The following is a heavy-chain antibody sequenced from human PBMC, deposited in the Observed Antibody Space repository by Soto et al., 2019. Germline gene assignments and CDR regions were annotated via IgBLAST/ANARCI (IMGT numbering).Heavy chain of an antibody. D-gene: IGHD6-19*01. CDR1: GYTFTSYG. Sequence: GASVKVSCKASGYTFTSYGISWVRQAPGQGLEWMGWISAYNGNTNYAQKLQGRVTMTTDTSTSTAYMELRSLRSDDTAVYYCARDLGGSGVAVAGTQGHFDYWGQGTLVTVSS. V-gene: IGHV1-18*01. J-gene: IGHJ4*02. CDR2: ISAYNGNT. CDR3: ARDLGGSGVAVAGTQGHFDY.